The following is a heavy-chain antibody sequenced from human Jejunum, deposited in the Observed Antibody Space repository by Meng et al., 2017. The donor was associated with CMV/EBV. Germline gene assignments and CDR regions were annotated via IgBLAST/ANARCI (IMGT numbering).Heavy chain of an antibody. J-gene: IGHJ5*02. Sequence: HLQLQESGPGLGKPSETLSLTCTVSGDSITSNTFYWGWIRQPPGKGLEWIGSIYSSGSTYYNPSLKSRVTISIDTSKNQFSLKLTSVTAADTAVYYCARDCCSYRSWFDPWGQGTLVTVSS. CDR1: GDSITSNTFY. D-gene: IGHD2-2*01. CDR3: ARDCCSYRSWFDP. V-gene: IGHV4-39*07. CDR2: IYSSGST.